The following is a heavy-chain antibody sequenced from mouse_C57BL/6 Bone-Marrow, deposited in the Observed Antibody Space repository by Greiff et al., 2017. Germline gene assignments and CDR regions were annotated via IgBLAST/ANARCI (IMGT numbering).Heavy chain of an antibody. J-gene: IGHJ2*01. CDR2: LGPGSGST. Sequence: VQLQQSGAELVKPGASVKISCKASGYTFTDYYINWVKQRPGQGLEWIGKLGPGSGSTYYNEKFKGKATLTADKSSSTAYMQLSSLTSEDSAVYFCARSYYYGSSYFDYWGQGTTLTVSS. CDR1: GYTFTDYY. D-gene: IGHD1-1*01. CDR3: ARSYYYGSSYFDY. V-gene: IGHV1-77*01.